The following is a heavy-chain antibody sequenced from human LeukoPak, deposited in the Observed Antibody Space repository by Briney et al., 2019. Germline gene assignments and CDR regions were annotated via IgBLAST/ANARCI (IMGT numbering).Heavy chain of an antibody. D-gene: IGHD2-8*01. CDR3: SKYGVTSPPFYLDH. Sequence: GGSLRLSCAASGFTFSKYAMSWVRQAPGKGLEWVSAISSSGGSIYYADSVKGRFTISRDNSKNTPYLQMNNLRAEDTAVYFCSKYGVTSPPFYLDHWGQGTLVTVSS. V-gene: IGHV3-23*01. J-gene: IGHJ4*02. CDR1: GFTFSKYA. CDR2: ISSSGGSI.